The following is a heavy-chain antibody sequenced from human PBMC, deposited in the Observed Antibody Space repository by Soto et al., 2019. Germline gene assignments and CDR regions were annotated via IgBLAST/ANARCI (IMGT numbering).Heavy chain of an antibody. CDR1: GYSFIGYY. CDR3: ARGDVNWFDP. J-gene: IGHJ5*02. V-gene: IGHV1-2*02. D-gene: IGHD2-21*02. Sequence: GASVKVSCKASGYSFIGYYMHWVRQAPGQGLEWMGWINPKSGVTNYAQKFQGRVTMTRDTSITTAYMELSSLRSDDTAGYYCARGDVNWFDPWGQGTLVTVSS. CDR2: INPKSGVT.